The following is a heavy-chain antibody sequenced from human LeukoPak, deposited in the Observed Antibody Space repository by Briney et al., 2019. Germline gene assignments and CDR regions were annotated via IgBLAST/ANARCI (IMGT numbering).Heavy chain of an antibody. CDR3: AKALSSGWYDGDDYFDY. D-gene: IGHD6-19*01. CDR2: ISGSGGST. J-gene: IGHJ4*02. V-gene: IGHV3-23*01. Sequence: GGSLRLSCAASGFTFSSYAMSWVRQAPGKGLEWVSAISGSGGSTYYADSVKGRFTISSDNSKNTLYLQMNSLRAEDTAVYYCAKALSSGWYDGDDYFDYWGQGTLVTVSS. CDR1: GFTFSSYA.